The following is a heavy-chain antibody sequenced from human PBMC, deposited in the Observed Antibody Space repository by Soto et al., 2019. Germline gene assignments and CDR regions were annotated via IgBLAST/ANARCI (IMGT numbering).Heavy chain of an antibody. CDR1: GYSFTSYW. D-gene: IGHD2-2*01. V-gene: IGHV5-51*01. CDR3: ARTKAPTIPAPDY. Sequence: PGESLKISCKGSGYSFTSYWIGWVRQTPGKGLEWMGIIYPGDSDTRYSPSFQGQVTISADKSISTAYLQWSSLKASDTAMYYCARTKAPTIPAPDYWGQGTLVTVSS. J-gene: IGHJ4*02. CDR2: IYPGDSDT.